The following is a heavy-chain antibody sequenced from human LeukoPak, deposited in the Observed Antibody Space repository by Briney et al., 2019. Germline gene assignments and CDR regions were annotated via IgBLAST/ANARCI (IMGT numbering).Heavy chain of an antibody. CDR2: INPNSGGT. CDR1: GYTFTGYY. D-gene: IGHD5-18*01. J-gene: IGHJ4*02. V-gene: IGHV1-2*02. Sequence: ASVNVSCKASGYTFTGYYMHWVRQAPGQGLEWMGWINPNSGGTNYAQKFQGRVTMTRDTSITTAYMELSRLRSDDTAVYYCARDRGTAMVFGDYWGQGTLVTVSS. CDR3: ARDRGTAMVFGDY.